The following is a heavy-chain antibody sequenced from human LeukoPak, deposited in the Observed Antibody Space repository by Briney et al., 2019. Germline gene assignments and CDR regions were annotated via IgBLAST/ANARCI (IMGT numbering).Heavy chain of an antibody. D-gene: IGHD2-15*01. CDR3: ARGWCSGGSCRYPARYYYGMDV. CDR1: GGSFSGYY. V-gene: IGHV4-34*01. J-gene: IGHJ6*04. CDR2: INHSGST. Sequence: PSETLSLTCAVYGGSFSGYYWSWIRQPPGKGLEWIGEINHSGSTNYNPSLKSRVTISVDTSKNQFSLKLSPVTAADTAVYYCARGWCSGGSCRYPARYYYGMDVWGKGTTVTVSS.